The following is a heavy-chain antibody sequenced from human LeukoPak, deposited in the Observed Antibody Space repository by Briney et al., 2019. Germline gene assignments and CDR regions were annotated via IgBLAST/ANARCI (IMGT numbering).Heavy chain of an antibody. CDR3: ASLVVAATSVWFDP. Sequence: SETLSLTCTVSGGSTSSSSYYWGWLRQPPGTGLEWIGSIYYSGSTYYNPSLKSRVTISVDTSKNQFSLKLSSVTAADTAVYYCASLVVAATSVWFDPWGQGTLVTVSS. J-gene: IGHJ5*02. CDR1: GGSTSSSSYY. V-gene: IGHV4-39*01. D-gene: IGHD2-15*01. CDR2: IYYSGST.